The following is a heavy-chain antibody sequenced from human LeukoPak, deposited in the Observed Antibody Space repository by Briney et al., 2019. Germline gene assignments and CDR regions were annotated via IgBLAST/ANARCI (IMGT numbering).Heavy chain of an antibody. CDR3: ARVRPDSGGYYYYYMDV. V-gene: IGHV3-20*04. D-gene: IGHD3-10*01. CDR1: GFTFDDYV. CDR2: INWNGGST. J-gene: IGHJ6*03. Sequence: PGGSLRLSCAASGFTFDDYVMSWVRQAPGKGLEWVSGINWNGGSTGYADSVEGRFTISRDNAKNSLYLQMNSPRAEDTALYYCARVRPDSGGYYYYYMDVWGKGTTVTVSS.